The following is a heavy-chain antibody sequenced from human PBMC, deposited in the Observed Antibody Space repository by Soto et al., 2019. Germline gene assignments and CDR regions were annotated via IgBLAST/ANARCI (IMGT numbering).Heavy chain of an antibody. D-gene: IGHD2-15*01. CDR2: ISSSSSYI. J-gene: IGHJ3*02. CDR3: ARDVLARPRYCSGGSCYESDAFDI. V-gene: IGHV3-21*01. CDR1: GFTFSSYS. Sequence: GGSLRLSCAASGFTFSSYSMNWVRQAPGKGLEWVSSISSSSSYIYYADSVKGRFTISRDNAKNSLYLQMNSLRAEDTAVYYCARDVLARPRYCSGGSCYESDAFDIWGQGTMVTVSS.